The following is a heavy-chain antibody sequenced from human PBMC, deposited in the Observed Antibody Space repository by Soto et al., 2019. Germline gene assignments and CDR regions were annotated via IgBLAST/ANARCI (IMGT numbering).Heavy chain of an antibody. J-gene: IGHJ3*02. V-gene: IGHV4-59*01. CDR3: ARNYGLGAFDI. Sequence: LSLTCTVSGGSISSYYWSWIRQPPGKGLEWIGYIYYSGSTNYNPSLKSRVTISVDTSKNQFSLKLSSVTAADTAVYYCARNYGLGAFDIWGQGTMVTVSS. D-gene: IGHD3-10*01. CDR2: IYYSGST. CDR1: GGSISSYY.